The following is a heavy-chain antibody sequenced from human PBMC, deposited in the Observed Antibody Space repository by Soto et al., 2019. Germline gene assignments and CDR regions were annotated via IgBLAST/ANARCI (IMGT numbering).Heavy chain of an antibody. D-gene: IGHD5-18*01. V-gene: IGHV1-69*06. CDR3: ARGAYSYGRGAYYYYGMDV. CDR1: GGTFSSYA. CDR2: IIPIFGTA. J-gene: IGHJ6*02. Sequence: VASVKVSCKASGGTFSSYAISWVRQAPGQGLEWMGGIIPIFGTANYAQKFQGRVTITADKSTSTAYMELSSLRSEDTAVYYCARGAYSYGRGAYYYYGMDVWGQGTTVTVSS.